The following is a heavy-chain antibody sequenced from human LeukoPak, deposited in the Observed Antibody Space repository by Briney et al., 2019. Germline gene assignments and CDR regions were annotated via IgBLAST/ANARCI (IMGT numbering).Heavy chain of an antibody. Sequence: GGSLRLSCAASGFTLSTYSMNWVRQAPGKGLEWASTVSTSGATTYYADSVRGRFTISRDNFKNTVYLQMNSLRAEDTAVYYCAKDAGEGSGWYYFDYWGQGTLVTVSS. CDR1: GFTLSTYS. V-gene: IGHV3-23*01. D-gene: IGHD6-13*01. CDR2: VSTSGATT. J-gene: IGHJ4*02. CDR3: AKDAGEGSGWYYFDY.